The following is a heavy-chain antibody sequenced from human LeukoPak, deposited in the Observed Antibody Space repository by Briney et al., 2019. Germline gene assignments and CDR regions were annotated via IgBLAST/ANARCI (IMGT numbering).Heavy chain of an antibody. J-gene: IGHJ4*02. CDR3: ARARWYSCDY. D-gene: IGHD5-24*01. Sequence: AGGSLRLSCAVSGFTFSGHWMFWVRHAPGKGLEWVSSDGSGTGYTDSVQGRITVSRDNATNTLYLPMNSLRAEDTAASYCARARWYSCDYWGQGTLVTVSS. V-gene: IGHV3-74*01. CDR2: DGSGT. CDR1: GFTFSGHW.